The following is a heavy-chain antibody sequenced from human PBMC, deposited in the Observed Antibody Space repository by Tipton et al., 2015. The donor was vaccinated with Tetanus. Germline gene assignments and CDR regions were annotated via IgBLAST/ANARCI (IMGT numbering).Heavy chain of an antibody. CDR2: ITDTGRT. V-gene: IGHV4-59*02. Sequence: TLSLTCNVSGVSVTTYHWSWIRQPPGKGLEWIGYITDTGRTNYSPSLRNRLTISIDTSKTHFSLSLRFGSAADTAVYYCARAPYTSPGKYYFDYWGQGILVTVSS. D-gene: IGHD5-18*01. CDR3: ARAPYTSPGKYYFDY. J-gene: IGHJ4*02. CDR1: GVSVTTYH.